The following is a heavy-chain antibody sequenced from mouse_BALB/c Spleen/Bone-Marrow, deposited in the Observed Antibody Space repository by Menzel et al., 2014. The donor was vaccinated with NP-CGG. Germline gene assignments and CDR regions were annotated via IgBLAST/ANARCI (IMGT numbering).Heavy chain of an antibody. CDR2: VNPYNDGT. D-gene: IGHD2-4*01. J-gene: IGHJ4*01. V-gene: IGHV1-14*01. Sequence: EVQLQQSGPELVKPGASVRVSCKASGYTFTNFVIYWVKQRPGQGLEWIGYVNPYNDGTKYNEKFKGKATLTSDKSSTTAYMELSSLTSEDSAVHYCARTMIYFYAMDYWGQGTSVTVSS. CDR1: GYTFTNFV. CDR3: ARTMIYFYAMDY.